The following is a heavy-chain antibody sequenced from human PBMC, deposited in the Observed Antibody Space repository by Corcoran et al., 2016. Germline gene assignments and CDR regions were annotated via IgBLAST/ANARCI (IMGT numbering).Heavy chain of an antibody. CDR1: GDSVSSNSAA. Sequence: QVQLQQSGPGLVKPSQTLSLTCAISGDSVSSNSAAWNWIRQSPSRGLEWLGRTYYRSKWYNDYAVSVKSRITINPDTSKNQFSLQLNSVTPEATAGYYCASVVSGYYHYEGGFFDYWGQGTLVTVSS. V-gene: IGHV6-1*01. J-gene: IGHJ4*02. CDR2: TYYRSKWYN. CDR3: ASVVSGYYHYEGGFFDY. D-gene: IGHD3-22*01.